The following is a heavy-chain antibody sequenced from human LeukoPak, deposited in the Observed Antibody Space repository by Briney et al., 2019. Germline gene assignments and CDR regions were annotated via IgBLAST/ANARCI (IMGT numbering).Heavy chain of an antibody. CDR1: GSPSTSNW. CDR2: IDPSDSYT. CDR3: ARRERYTWHSFDY. J-gene: IGHJ4*02. D-gene: IGHD5-18*01. Sequence: GGPLNTPGQCLGSPSTSNWSTWARQLPGKGLDWMGRIDPSDSYTNYSPSFHGHVTMSVDESISTAYLLWSSLEASDTAMFYCARRERYTWHSFDYWGQGTLVTVSS. V-gene: IGHV5-10-1*01.